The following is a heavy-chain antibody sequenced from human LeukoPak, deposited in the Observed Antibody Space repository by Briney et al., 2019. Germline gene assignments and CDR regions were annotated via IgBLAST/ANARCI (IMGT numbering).Heavy chain of an antibody. J-gene: IGHJ4*02. D-gene: IGHD3-10*01. CDR3: AKDMYYYGSGSPFDY. V-gene: IGHV3-53*05. Sequence: PGGSLRLSCAASGFSVSGHYMNWVRQAPGKGLEWVSVIYADGGRYYADSVKGRFTISRDNSKNTLYLQMNSLRAEDTAVYYCAKDMYYYGSGSPFDYWGQGTLVTVSS. CDR1: GFSVSGHY. CDR2: IYADGGR.